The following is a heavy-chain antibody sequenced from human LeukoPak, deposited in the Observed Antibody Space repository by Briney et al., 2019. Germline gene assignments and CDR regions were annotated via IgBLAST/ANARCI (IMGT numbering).Heavy chain of an antibody. V-gene: IGHV3-30*18. J-gene: IGHJ4*02. CDR2: ISYDGSNK. D-gene: IGHD3-10*01. CDR1: GFTFSSYG. Sequence: GGSLRLSCAASGFTFSSYGMHWVRQAPGKGLEWVAVISYDGSNKYYADSVKGRFTISRDNSKNTLYLQMSSLRAEDTAVYYCAKDITVRGVTPIDYWGQGTLVTVSS. CDR3: AKDITVRGVTPIDY.